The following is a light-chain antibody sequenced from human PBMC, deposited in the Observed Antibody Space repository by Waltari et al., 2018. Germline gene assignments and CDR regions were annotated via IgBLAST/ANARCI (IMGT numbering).Light chain of an antibody. Sequence: QSALAQPASVSGSPGRSLTISCTGTSSAVGGHTPVPWYQQHPVKAPRTMIYDVNNRPSGVSSRFYGSKSGNTASLTISGLQAEDEADYYCCSYTSIGTYIFGTGTKVTVL. CDR3: CSYTSIGTYI. J-gene: IGLJ1*01. V-gene: IGLV2-14*01. CDR1: SSAVGGHTP. CDR2: DVN.